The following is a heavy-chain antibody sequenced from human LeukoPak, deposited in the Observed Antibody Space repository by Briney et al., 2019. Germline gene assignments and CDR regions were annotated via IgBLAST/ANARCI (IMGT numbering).Heavy chain of an antibody. CDR1: GGSISSYY. Sequence: SETLSLTCTVSGGSISSYYWSWIRQPPGKGLEWIGYIYYSGSTNYNPSLKSRVTISVDTSKNQFSLKLSSVTAADTAVYYCASSPRQQFRRYFDLWGRGTLVTVSS. J-gene: IGHJ2*01. D-gene: IGHD6-13*01. V-gene: IGHV4-59*08. CDR2: IYYSGST. CDR3: ASSPRQQFRRYFDL.